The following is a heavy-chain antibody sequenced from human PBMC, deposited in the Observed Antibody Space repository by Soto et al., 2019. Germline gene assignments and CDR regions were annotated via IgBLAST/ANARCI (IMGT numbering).Heavy chain of an antibody. D-gene: IGHD3-10*01. CDR2: MHYTGFS. J-gene: IGHJ4*02. CDR3: ARDPGSGSYVTLDS. V-gene: IGHV4-59*02. CDR1: GDSVTSNY. Sequence: QVQLQESGPGLVTPSETLSLTCAFSGDSVTSNYLTWIRQSPEKGLEWIGYMHYTGFSFYNPSLKSRVAMSVDKSNNEFTLQLTSVTAADTAVYYCARDPGSGSYVTLDSWGQGTLVTVSS.